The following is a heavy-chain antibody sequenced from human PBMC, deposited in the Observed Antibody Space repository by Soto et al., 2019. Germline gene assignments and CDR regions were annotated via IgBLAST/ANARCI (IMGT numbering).Heavy chain of an antibody. V-gene: IGHV4-59*11. Sequence: PSETLSLTCSVSGGPFSDHCWSWIRQPPGKGPEWIGYVCYSGSTKYNPSLKSRVTISIDTSKNQFSLKLTSVTAADTAVYYCARGNGFNMYWGQGTLVTVSS. CDR2: VCYSGST. J-gene: IGHJ4*02. D-gene: IGHD2-8*01. CDR3: ARGNGFNMY. CDR1: GGPFSDHC.